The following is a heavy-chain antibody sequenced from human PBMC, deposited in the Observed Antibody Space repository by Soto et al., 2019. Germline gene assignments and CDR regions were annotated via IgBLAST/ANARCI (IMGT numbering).Heavy chain of an antibody. CDR3: AREGGYSYGDYYYYYYMDV. D-gene: IGHD5-18*01. CDR2: MNPNSGNT. Sequence: ASVKVSCKASGYTYTSNDLNWVRQATEQGLEWMGWMNPNSGNTGYAQKFQGRVTMTRNTSISTAYMELSSLRSEDTAVYYCAREGGYSYGDYYYYYYMDVWGKGTTVTVSS. J-gene: IGHJ6*03. CDR1: GYTYTSND. V-gene: IGHV1-8*01.